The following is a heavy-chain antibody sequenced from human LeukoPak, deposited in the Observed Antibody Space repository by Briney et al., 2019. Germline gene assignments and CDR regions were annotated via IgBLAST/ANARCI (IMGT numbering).Heavy chain of an antibody. D-gene: IGHD1-26*01. CDR2: IYYSGST. CDR3: AKSGGYGLIDY. J-gene: IGHJ4*02. V-gene: IGHV4-39*01. Sequence: SETLSLTCTVSGGSISSSSYYWGWIRQPPGKGLEWIGSIYYSGSTYYNPSLKSRVTISVDTSKNQFSLKLSSVTAADTAMYYCAKSGGYGLIDYWGQGTRVTVSS. CDR1: GGSISSSSYY.